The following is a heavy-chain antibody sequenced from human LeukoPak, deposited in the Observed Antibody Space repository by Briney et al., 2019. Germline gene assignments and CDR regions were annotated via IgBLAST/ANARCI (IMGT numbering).Heavy chain of an antibody. Sequence: GGSLRLSCAASGFTFGDYAMNWVRQAPGKGLEWVSVISGRGGSTYYADSVRGRFTISRDNCKNSLYLQMNSLTAEDTAVYYCTRDTDYGSATTYFDHGSQGTLVSVPS. D-gene: IGHD3-10*01. V-gene: IGHV3-43*02. J-gene: IGHJ4*02. CDR2: ISGRGGST. CDR1: GFTFGDYA. CDR3: TRDTDYGSATTYFDH.